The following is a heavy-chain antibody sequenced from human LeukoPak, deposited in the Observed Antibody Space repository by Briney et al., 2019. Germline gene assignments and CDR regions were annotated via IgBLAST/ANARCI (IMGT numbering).Heavy chain of an antibody. CDR1: GGSISSYY. CDR2: IYYSGST. D-gene: IGHD1-1*01. J-gene: IGHJ5*02. Sequence: PSETLSLTCTVSGGSISSYYWSWIRQPPGKGLEWIGYIYYSGSTNYNPSLRSRVTISVDTSKNQFSLRLSSVTAADTAVFYCARHGTVNWFDRWGQGILVTVSS. CDR3: ARHGTVNWFDR. V-gene: IGHV4-59*08.